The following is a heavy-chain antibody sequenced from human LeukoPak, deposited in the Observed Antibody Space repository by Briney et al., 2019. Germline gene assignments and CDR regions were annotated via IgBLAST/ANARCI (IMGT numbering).Heavy chain of an antibody. J-gene: IGHJ3*02. CDR2: IWYDGSNK. V-gene: IGHV3-33*01. CDR1: GFTFSSYG. Sequence: GGSLRLSCAASGFTFSSYGMHWVRQAPGKGLEWVAVIWYDGSNKYYADSVKGRLTISRDNSKNTLYLQMNSLRAEDTAVYYCARDRGEGIVVVITYAFDIWGQGTMVTVSS. CDR3: ARDRGEGIVVVITYAFDI. D-gene: IGHD3-22*01.